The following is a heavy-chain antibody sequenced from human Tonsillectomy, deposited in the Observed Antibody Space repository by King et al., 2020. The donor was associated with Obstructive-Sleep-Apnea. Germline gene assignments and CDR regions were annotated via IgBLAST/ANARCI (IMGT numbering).Heavy chain of an antibody. CDR2: ISYDGSNK. D-gene: IGHD3-10*01. J-gene: IGHJ4*02. V-gene: IGHV3-30*04. Sequence: VQLVESGGGVVQPGRSLRLSCSASGFTFSSYAMHWVRQAPGQGLGWVAGISYDGSNKYYADSVKGRFTISRDNSKNTLYLQMNSLRAEDTAVYYCARDWFYYGSGSYYNEIPLGYWGQGTLVTVSS. CDR3: ARDWFYYGSGSYYNEIPLGY. CDR1: GFTFSSYA.